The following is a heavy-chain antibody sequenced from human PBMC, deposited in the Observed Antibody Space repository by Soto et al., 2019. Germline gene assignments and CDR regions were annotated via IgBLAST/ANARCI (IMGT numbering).Heavy chain of an antibody. J-gene: IGHJ6*03. CDR1: GFTFSSYD. CDR2: IGTAGDT. V-gene: IGHV3-13*01. Sequence: PGGSLRLSCAASGFTFSSYDMHWVRQATGKGLEWVSAIGTAGDTYYPGSVKGRFTISRENAKNSLNLQMNSLRAGDTAVYYCARAHSKGSYYYYYMDVWGKGTTVTVSS. CDR3: ARAHSKGSYYYYYMDV. D-gene: IGHD4-4*01.